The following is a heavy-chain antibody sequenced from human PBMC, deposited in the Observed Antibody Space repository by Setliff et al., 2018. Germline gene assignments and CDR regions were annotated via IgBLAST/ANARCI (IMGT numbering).Heavy chain of an antibody. CDR3: TRDPGGYDFDP. J-gene: IGHJ5*02. CDR2: IRTKTYGGTA. V-gene: IGHV3-49*04. Sequence: GESLKISCTGSGFSLGDYAMYWVRQTPGKGLEWVGFIRTKTYGGTAEYAASVKGRFILSRDDARNIAYLQMNSLTTEDTAVYYRTRDPGGYDFDPWGQGTLVTVSS. D-gene: IGHD5-12*01. CDR1: GFSLGDYA.